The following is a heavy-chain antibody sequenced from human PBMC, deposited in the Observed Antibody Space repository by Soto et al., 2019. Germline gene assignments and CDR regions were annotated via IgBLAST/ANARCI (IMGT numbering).Heavy chain of an antibody. CDR3: ARAESYSSPFDY. CDR1: GYTFTGYY. V-gene: IGHV1-46*01. Sequence: ASVKVSCKASGYTFTGYYMHWVRQAPGQGLEWMGVINPGGGSTSYSTSYAQKFQGRVTMTRDTSTSTVYMELSSLRSEDTAVYDCARAESYSSPFDYWGQGNLVTVSS. CDR2: INPGGGSTSYST. J-gene: IGHJ4*02. D-gene: IGHD6-19*01.